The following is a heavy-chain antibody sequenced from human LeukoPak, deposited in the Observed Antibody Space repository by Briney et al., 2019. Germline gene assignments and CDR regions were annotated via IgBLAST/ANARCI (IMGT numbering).Heavy chain of an antibody. V-gene: IGHV4-59*01. CDR3: ARDGRRPRITIFGVVIRGVLDY. CDR2: IYYSGST. D-gene: IGHD3-3*01. J-gene: IGHJ4*02. CDR1: GDSISSYY. Sequence: SETLSLTCTVSGDSISSYYWSWIRQPPGKGLEWIGYIYYSGSTNYNPSLKSRVTISVETSKNQFSLKLSSVTAADTAVYYCARDGRRPRITIFGVVIRGVLDYWGQGTLVTVSS.